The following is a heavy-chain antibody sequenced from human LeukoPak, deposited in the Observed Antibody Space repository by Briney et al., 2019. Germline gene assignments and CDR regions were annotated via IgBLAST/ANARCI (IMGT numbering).Heavy chain of an antibody. CDR2: IYYSGST. V-gene: IGHV4-39*01. CDR3: ARHRWSGYYTQGFDP. J-gene: IGHJ5*02. Sequence: SETLSLTCVVSGGSISSSSYYWGWIRQPPGKGLEWIGSIYYSGSTYYNPSLKIRVTISVDTSKNQFSLKLSSVTAADTAVYYCARHRWSGYYTQGFDPWGQGALVTVYS. D-gene: IGHD3-3*01. CDR1: GGSISSSSYY.